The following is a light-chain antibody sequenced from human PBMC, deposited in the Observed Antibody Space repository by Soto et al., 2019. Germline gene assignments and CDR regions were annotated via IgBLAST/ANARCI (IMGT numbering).Light chain of an antibody. CDR2: GAS. CDR3: QNSCTSFCT. J-gene: IGKJ2*02. CDR1: QSVSSAY. Sequence: EIVLTQSPGTLSLSPGERATLSCRASQSVSSAYLAWYQQIPGQAPRLLIYGASSRATGIPDRFSGSGSGTDFTLTISRLEDEDFAVYQFQNSCTSFCTFGQGTKLEIK. V-gene: IGKV3-20*01.